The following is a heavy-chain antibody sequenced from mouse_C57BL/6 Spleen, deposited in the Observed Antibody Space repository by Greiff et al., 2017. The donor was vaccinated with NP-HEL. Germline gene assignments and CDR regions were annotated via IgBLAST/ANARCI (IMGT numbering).Heavy chain of an antibody. CDR2: ISSGSSTI. CDR3: ALYSNDGYFDV. D-gene: IGHD2-12*01. J-gene: IGHJ1*03. Sequence: EVMLVESGGGLVKPGGSLKLSCAASGFTFSDYGMHWVRQAPEKGLEWVAYISSGSSTIYYADTVKGRFTISRDNAKNTLFLQMTSLRSEDTAMYYCALYSNDGYFDVWGTGTTVTVSS. CDR1: GFTFSDYG. V-gene: IGHV5-17*01.